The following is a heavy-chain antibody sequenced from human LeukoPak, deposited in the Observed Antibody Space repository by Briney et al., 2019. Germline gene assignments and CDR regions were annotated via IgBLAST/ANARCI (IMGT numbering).Heavy chain of an antibody. D-gene: IGHD6-19*01. V-gene: IGHV4-4*02. CDR3: AREDAVSSDDAFDL. CDR2: VYYSGST. CDR1: GGSISSSNW. Sequence: SGTLSLTCAVSGGSISSSNWWSWVRQPPGKGLEWIGSVYYSGSTYYNAPLKSRVTISVDTSKNQFSLKLSAVTAADTAMYYCAREDAVSSDDAFDLWGQGTMVTVS. J-gene: IGHJ3*01.